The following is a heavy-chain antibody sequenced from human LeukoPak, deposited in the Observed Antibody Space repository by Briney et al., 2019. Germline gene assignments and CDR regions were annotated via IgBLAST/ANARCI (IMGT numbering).Heavy chain of an antibody. Sequence: SQTLSLTCTVSGGSISSGGYYWSWIRQHPGKGLEWIGYIYYSGSTYYNPSLKSRVTISVDTSKNQFSLKLSSVTAADTAVYFCARHRRNYYGTGGSPFDFWGQGILVTVSS. CDR3: ARHRRNYYGTGGSPFDF. J-gene: IGHJ4*02. V-gene: IGHV4-31*03. D-gene: IGHD3-10*01. CDR2: IYYSGST. CDR1: GGSISSGGYY.